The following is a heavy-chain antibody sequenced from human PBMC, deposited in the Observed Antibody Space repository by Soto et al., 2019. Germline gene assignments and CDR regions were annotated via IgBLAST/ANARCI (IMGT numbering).Heavy chain of an antibody. V-gene: IGHV3-30*04. D-gene: IGHD3-22*01. Sequence: GSLRLSCAASGFTFSSYAMHWVRQAPGKGLEWVAVISYDGSNKYYADSAKGRFSISRDNSKNTLYLQINSLRAEDTAVYYWASASGMIVVVYYLDYWGQGTLVTVSA. CDR2: ISYDGSNK. J-gene: IGHJ4*02. CDR3: ASASGMIVVVYYLDY. CDR1: GFTFSSYA.